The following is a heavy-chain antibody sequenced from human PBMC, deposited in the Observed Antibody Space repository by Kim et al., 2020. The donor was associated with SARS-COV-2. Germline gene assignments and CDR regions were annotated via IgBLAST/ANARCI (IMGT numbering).Heavy chain of an antibody. CDR1: RFTFSSFI. Sequence: GGSLRLSCAASRFTFSSFIMNWVRQAPGKGLEWVSYISSSSSTIYYADSVKGRFTISRDNAKNSLYLQMNSLRAEDTTVYYCARGPHSVAGTQSFFDYWGQGTLVTVSS. CDR2: ISSSSSTI. CDR3: ARGPHSVAGTQSFFDY. D-gene: IGHD6-19*01. V-gene: IGHV3-48*04. J-gene: IGHJ4*02.